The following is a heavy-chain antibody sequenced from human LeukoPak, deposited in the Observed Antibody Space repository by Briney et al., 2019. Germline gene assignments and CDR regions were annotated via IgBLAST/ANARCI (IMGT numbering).Heavy chain of an antibody. J-gene: IGHJ4*02. CDR1: GFSFSKYG. D-gene: IGHD2-2*01. Sequence: PGGSLRLSCVATGFSFSKYGMHWVRQAPGKGLEWVAYIPDDGINKSYADSVKGRFTISRDDSKYTLYLQMNSLRAEDTAVFYCAKDGANYAQDYWGQGTLVTVSS. V-gene: IGHV3-30*02. CDR3: AKDGANYAQDY. CDR2: IPDDGINK.